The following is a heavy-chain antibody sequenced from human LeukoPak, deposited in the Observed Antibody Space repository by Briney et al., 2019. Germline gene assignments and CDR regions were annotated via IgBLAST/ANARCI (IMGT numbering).Heavy chain of an antibody. J-gene: IGHJ2*01. CDR1: GGSISSYY. CDR3: AGQSGGSYPAGYFDL. Sequence: KPSETLSLTCSVSGGSISSYYWSWIRQPPGKGLDWNGEIYYSGSTNYNPSLKSRVTISVDTSKNQFSLKLSSVTAADTAVYYCAGQSGGSYPAGYFDLWGRGTLVTVSS. CDR2: IYYSGST. D-gene: IGHD1-26*01. V-gene: IGHV4-59*08.